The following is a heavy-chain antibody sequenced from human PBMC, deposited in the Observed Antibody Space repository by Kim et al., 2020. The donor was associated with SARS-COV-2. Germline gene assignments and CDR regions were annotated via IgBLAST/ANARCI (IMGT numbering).Heavy chain of an antibody. V-gene: IGHV4-39*07. Sequence: NPTLKRRVTISVDTSKNQVSLKRSSVTAADTAVYYCARGYYDSSGYFFDYWGQGTLVTVSS. CDR3: ARGYYDSSGYFFDY. D-gene: IGHD3-22*01. J-gene: IGHJ4*02.